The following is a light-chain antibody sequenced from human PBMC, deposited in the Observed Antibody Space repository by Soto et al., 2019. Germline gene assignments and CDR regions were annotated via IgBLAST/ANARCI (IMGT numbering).Light chain of an antibody. CDR3: QQYGTSPPST. CDR2: GAS. V-gene: IGKV3-20*01. CDR1: QSVSSSY. Sequence: EIVLTQSPGTLSLSPGERATLSCRASQSVSSSYLAWYQQKPGQAPRLLITGASSRATGIPDRFSGSGSGTDFTLTISRLEPEDCAVYYCQQYGTSPPSTFGQGTRLEIK. J-gene: IGKJ5*01.